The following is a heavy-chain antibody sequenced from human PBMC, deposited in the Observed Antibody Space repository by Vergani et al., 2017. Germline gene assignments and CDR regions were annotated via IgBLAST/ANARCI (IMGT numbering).Heavy chain of an antibody. V-gene: IGHV3-23*04. Sequence: VQLVQSGGGLIQPGGSLRLSCAASGFTFNSYAMTWVRQAPGKGLEWVSGINNNGGSTYYADSVKGRFTISRDNSKNTLYLQMTDLRAEDTATYYCAKVCGSTSCPYGVGAFDVWGHGTMVTVSS. CDR3: AKVCGSTSCPYGVGAFDV. CDR1: GFTFNSYA. J-gene: IGHJ3*01. CDR2: INNNGGST. D-gene: IGHD2-2*01.